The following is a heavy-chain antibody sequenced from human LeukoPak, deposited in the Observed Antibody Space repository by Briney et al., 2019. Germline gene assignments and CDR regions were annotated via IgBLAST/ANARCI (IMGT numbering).Heavy chain of an antibody. CDR1: GYTFISYY. J-gene: IGHJ6*03. V-gene: IGHV1-46*01. CDR3: ARPSRDPSYYYYMDV. CDR2: INPSGGST. Sequence: ASVKVSCKASGYTFISYYMHWVRQAPGQGLEWMGIINPSGGSTSYAQKFQGRVTMTRDTSTSTVYMELSSLRSEDTAVYYCARPSRDPSYYYYMDVWGKGTTVTVSS.